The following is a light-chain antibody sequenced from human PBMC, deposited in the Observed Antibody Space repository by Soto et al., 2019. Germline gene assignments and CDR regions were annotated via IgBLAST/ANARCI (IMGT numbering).Light chain of an antibody. J-gene: IGKJ4*01. V-gene: IGKV3-20*01. Sequence: EIVLTQSPGTLSLSPGERATLSCRACQYVSTTFFAWYQQKPGQAPRLLICGTSNRATGIPDRFSGSGSGTDFTLTISRPEPEDFAVYYCQQYGSSPLTFGGGTRMEIK. CDR3: QQYGSSPLT. CDR1: QYVSTTF. CDR2: GTS.